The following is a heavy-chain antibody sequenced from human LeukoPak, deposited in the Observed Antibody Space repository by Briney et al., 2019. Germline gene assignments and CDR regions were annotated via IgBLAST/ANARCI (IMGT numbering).Heavy chain of an antibody. CDR2: INPNSGGT. Sequence: ASVKVSCKASGYTLTGYYMHWVRQAPGQGLEWMGWINPNSGGTNYAQKFQGRVTMTRDTSISTAYMELSRLRSDDTAVYYCASGITMIVVVSSDAFDIWGQGTMVTVSS. J-gene: IGHJ3*02. CDR1: GYTLTGYY. CDR3: ASGITMIVVVSSDAFDI. V-gene: IGHV1-2*02. D-gene: IGHD3-22*01.